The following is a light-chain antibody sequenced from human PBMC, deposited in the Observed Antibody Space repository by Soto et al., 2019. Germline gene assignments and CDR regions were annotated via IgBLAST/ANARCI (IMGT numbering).Light chain of an antibody. CDR2: KAS. Sequence: DIQMTQSPSTLSGSVGDRVTITCRASQTISSWLAWYQQKPGKAPKLLIYKASSLESGVPSRFSGSGSGTEFTLTINSLQSEDFAVYYCQQYNNWPRTFGQGTKVDIK. J-gene: IGKJ1*01. CDR3: QQYNNWPRT. V-gene: IGKV1-5*03. CDR1: QTISSW.